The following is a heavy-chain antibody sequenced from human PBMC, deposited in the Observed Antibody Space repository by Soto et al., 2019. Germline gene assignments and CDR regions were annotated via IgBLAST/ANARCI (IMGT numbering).Heavy chain of an antibody. CDR2: INHSGST. Sequence: SETLSLTCAVYGGSFSGYYWSWIRQPPGKGLGWIGEINHSGSTNYNPSLKSRVTISVDTSKNQFSLKLSSVTAADTAVYYCARGGLVGATKDISYYGMDVWGQGTTVTVSS. J-gene: IGHJ6*02. CDR1: GGSFSGYY. CDR3: ARGGLVGATKDISYYGMDV. D-gene: IGHD1-26*01. V-gene: IGHV4-34*01.